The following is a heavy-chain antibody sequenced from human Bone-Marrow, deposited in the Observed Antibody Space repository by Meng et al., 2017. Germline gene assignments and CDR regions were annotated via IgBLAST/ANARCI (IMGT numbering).Heavy chain of an antibody. Sequence: GGSLRLSCKGSGYSFISYWIGWVRQMPGKGLEWMGIIYPGDSDTRYSPSFQGQVTISADKSISTAYLQWSSLKASDTAMYYCARRYQLLWDAFDIWGQGTMVTVSS. CDR3: ARRYQLLWDAFDI. CDR1: GYSFISYW. J-gene: IGHJ3*02. CDR2: IYPGDSDT. V-gene: IGHV5-51*01. D-gene: IGHD2-2*01.